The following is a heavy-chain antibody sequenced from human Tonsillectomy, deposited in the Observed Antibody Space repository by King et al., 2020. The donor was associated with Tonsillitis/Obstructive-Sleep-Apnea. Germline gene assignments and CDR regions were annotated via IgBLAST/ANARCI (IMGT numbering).Heavy chain of an antibody. CDR2: ISYDGSNK. D-gene: IGHD2-15*01. Sequence: VQLVESGGGVVQPGRSLRLSCAASRFTFSSYAMHWVRQAPGKGLEWVAVISYDGSNKYYADSVKGRFTISRDNSKNTLYLQMNSLRAEDTAVYYCARDGTDIVVVVAATRAWYYYYMDVWGKGTTVTVSS. J-gene: IGHJ6*03. CDR3: ARDGTDIVVVVAATRAWYYYYMDV. CDR1: RFTFSSYA. V-gene: IGHV3-30*04.